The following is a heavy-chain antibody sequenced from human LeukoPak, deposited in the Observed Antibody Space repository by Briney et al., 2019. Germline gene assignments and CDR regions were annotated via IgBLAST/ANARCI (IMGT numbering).Heavy chain of an antibody. Sequence: SETLSLTCTVSGGSISSGSYCWSWIRQPAGKGLEWIGRIYTSGSTNYNPSLNSRVTISVDTSKNQFSLKLSSVTAVDTAVYYCARDHRYCSGGSCYSKPADYWGQGTLVTVSS. CDR3: ARDHRYCSGGSCYSKPADY. J-gene: IGHJ4*02. D-gene: IGHD2-15*01. V-gene: IGHV4-61*02. CDR2: IYTSGST. CDR1: GGSISSGSYC.